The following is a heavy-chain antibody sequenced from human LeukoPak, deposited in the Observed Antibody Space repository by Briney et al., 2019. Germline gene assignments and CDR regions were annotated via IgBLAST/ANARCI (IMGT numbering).Heavy chain of an antibody. CDR1: GGSISSSSYY. CDR3: ARTASGWRIRSWYTYGDYYDSSGYPYFDY. Sequence: PSETLSLTCTVSGGSISSSSYYWGWIRQPPGKGLEWIGSIYYSGSTYYNPSLKSRVTISVDTSKNQFSLKLSSVTAADTAVYYCARTASGWRIRSWYTYGDYYDSSGYPYFDYWGQGTLVTVSS. CDR2: IYYSGST. J-gene: IGHJ4*02. V-gene: IGHV4-39*07. D-gene: IGHD3-22*01.